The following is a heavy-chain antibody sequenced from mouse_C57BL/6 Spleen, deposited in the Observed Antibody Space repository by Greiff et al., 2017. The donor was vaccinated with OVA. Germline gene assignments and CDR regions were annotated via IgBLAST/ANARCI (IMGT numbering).Heavy chain of an antibody. CDR3: ARNDDYDGEGFAY. D-gene: IGHD2-4*01. V-gene: IGHV2-2*01. CDR1: GFSLTSYG. J-gene: IGHJ3*01. CDR2: IWSGGST. Sequence: QVQLQQSGPGLVQPSQSLSITCTVSGFSLTSYGVHWVRQSPGKGLEWLGVIWSGGSTDYNAAFISRLSISKDNSKSQVFFKMNSLQADDTAIYYCARNDDYDGEGFAYWGQGTLVTVSA.